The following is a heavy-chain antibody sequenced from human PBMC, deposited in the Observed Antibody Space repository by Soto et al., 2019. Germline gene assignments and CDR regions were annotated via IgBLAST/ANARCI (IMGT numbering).Heavy chain of an antibody. CDR3: AKDSNHCSGGSCNYFDY. CDR1: GFPFSSYG. CDR2: ISYDGTDK. Sequence: VQPVESGGGVVQPGRSLRLSCAASGFPFSSYGMHWVRQAPGKGLEWVAVISYDGTDKYYADSVKGRFTISRDNSKNTLYLQMNSLRAEDTAVYYCAKDSNHCSGGSCNYFDYWGQGTLVTVSS. V-gene: IGHV3-30*18. D-gene: IGHD2-15*01. J-gene: IGHJ4*02.